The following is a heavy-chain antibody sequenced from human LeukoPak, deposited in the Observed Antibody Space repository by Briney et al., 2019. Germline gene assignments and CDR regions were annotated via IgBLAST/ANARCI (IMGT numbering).Heavy chain of an antibody. CDR2: INPNSSGT. V-gene: IGHV1-2*02. Sequence: ASVKVSCKASGYTFNDYYIHWVRQAPGQGLEWMGWINPNSSGTNYAQKFQGRVTVTRDTSISTAYMELSSLRSDDTAVYYCTRGETGRDSSGYFGYWGQGTLVTVSS. CDR3: TRGETGRDSSGYFGY. D-gene: IGHD3-22*01. J-gene: IGHJ4*02. CDR1: GYTFNDYY.